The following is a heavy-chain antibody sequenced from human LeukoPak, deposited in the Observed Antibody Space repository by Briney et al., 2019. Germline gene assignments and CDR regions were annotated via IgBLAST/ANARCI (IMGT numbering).Heavy chain of an antibody. D-gene: IGHD1-26*01. V-gene: IGHV7-4-1*04. CDR3: ARRDHSGSYQISPGDFDY. CDR1: GYTFSSYG. J-gene: IGHJ4*02. CDR2: INTNTGNP. Sequence: GASVKVSCKASGYTFSSYGTNWVRQAPGQGLEWMGGINTNTGNPTYAQGFTGRFVFSLDTSVSMAYLQISSLKAEDTAVYYCARRDHSGSYQISPGDFDYWGQGTLVTVSS.